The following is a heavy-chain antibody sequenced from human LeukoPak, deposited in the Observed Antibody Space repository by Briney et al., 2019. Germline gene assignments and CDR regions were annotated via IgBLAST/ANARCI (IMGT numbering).Heavy chain of an antibody. J-gene: IGHJ4*02. CDR1: GGTFSSYA. Sequence: SVKASCKASGGTFSSYAISWVRQAPGQGLEWMGGIIPMFGTANYAQKFQGRVTITADESTSTAYMELSSLRSDDTAVYYCARESDSYSSTWYGTNSFDYWGQGTLVTVSS. V-gene: IGHV1-69*01. CDR3: ARESDSYSSTWYGTNSFDY. D-gene: IGHD6-13*01. CDR2: IIPMFGTA.